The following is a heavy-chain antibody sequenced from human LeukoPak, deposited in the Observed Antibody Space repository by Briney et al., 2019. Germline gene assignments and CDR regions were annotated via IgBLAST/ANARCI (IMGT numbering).Heavy chain of an antibody. CDR2: INHSGST. D-gene: IGHD6-13*01. CDR1: GGSFSGYY. CDR3: ARARAAATFLDY. Sequence: PSETLSLTCAVYGGSFSGYYWSWIRQPPGKGLEWIGEINHSGSTNYNPSLKSRVTISVDTSKNQFSLKLSSVTAADTAVYYCARARAAATFLDYWGQGTLVTVSS. V-gene: IGHV4-34*01. J-gene: IGHJ4*02.